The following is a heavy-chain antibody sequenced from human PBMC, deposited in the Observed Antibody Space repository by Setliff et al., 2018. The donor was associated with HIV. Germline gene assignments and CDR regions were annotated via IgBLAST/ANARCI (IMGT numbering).Heavy chain of an antibody. CDR2: ISTYNGNT. CDR3: ARGVTVIVVVPDY. CDR1: GYTFTSYG. V-gene: IGHV1-18*01. Sequence: ASVMVSCKASGYTFTSYGISWVRQAPGQGLEWMGWISTYNGNTNYAQKVRGRVTMTTDTSTSTAYMELRSLRSDDTAVYYCARGVTVIVVVPDYWGQGTLVTVSS. D-gene: IGHD3-22*01. J-gene: IGHJ4*02.